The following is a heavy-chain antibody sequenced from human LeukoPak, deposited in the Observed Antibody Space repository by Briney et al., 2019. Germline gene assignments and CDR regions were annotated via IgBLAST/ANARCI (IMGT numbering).Heavy chain of an antibody. Sequence: SETLSLTCTVSGGSISSGSYYWSWIRQPAGKGLEWIGRIYTSGSTNYNPSLKSRVTISVDTSKNQFSLKLSSVTAADTAVYYCARNPGYSYGYSYYYYYMDVWGKGTTVTISS. V-gene: IGHV4-61*02. CDR2: IYTSGST. CDR1: GGSISSGSYY. CDR3: ARNPGYSYGYSYYYYYMDV. D-gene: IGHD5-18*01. J-gene: IGHJ6*03.